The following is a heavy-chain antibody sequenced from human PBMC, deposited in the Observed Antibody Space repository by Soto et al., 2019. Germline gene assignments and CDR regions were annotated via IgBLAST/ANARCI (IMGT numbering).Heavy chain of an antibody. CDR1: GFTFSSYA. V-gene: IGHV3-23*01. Sequence: EVQLLESGGGLVQPGGSLRLSCAASGFTFSSYAMSWVRQAPGKGLEWVSTISGSGGSTYYADSVKGRFTISRDNSKNTLYLQMNSLRAEDTAVYYCAKDSAGYCSSTSCYVSAFDIWGQGTMVTVSS. D-gene: IGHD2-2*01. CDR2: ISGSGGST. CDR3: AKDSAGYCSSTSCYVSAFDI. J-gene: IGHJ3*02.